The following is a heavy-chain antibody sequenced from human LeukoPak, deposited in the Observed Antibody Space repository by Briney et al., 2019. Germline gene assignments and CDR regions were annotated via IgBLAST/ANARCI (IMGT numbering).Heavy chain of an antibody. CDR1: GYTFTSYG. Sequence: ASVKVSRKASGYTFTSYGISWVRQAPGQGLEWMGWISAYNGNTNYAQKLQGRVTMTTDTSTSTAYMELRSLRSDDTAVYYCARGGRGIAAAGTSFDYWGQGTLVTVSS. D-gene: IGHD6-13*01. J-gene: IGHJ4*02. CDR3: ARGGRGIAAAGTSFDY. V-gene: IGHV1-18*01. CDR2: ISAYNGNT.